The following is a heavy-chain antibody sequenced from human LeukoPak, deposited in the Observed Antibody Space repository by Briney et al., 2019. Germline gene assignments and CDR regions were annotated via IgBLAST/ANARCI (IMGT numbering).Heavy chain of an antibody. D-gene: IGHD3-22*01. CDR2: IQNSGIT. J-gene: IGHJ5*02. Sequence: SETLSLTCTVSGVSISSYYWSWIRQPPGKGLEWIGYIQNSGITNYNPSLKSRVTISVDTSKNQFSLKLSSVTAADTAVYCCARDRYYYDSSGTRWFDPWGQGTLVTVSS. V-gene: IGHV4-59*01. CDR3: ARDRYYYDSSGTRWFDP. CDR1: GVSISSYY.